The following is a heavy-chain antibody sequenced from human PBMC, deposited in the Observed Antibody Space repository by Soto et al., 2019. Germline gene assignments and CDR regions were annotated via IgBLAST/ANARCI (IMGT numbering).Heavy chain of an antibody. D-gene: IGHD2-15*01. V-gene: IGHV4-59*08. CDR2: IYYSGST. J-gene: IGHJ4*02. CDR3: ASTRYCSGGSCYSGFDY. CDR1: GGSISSYY. Sequence: SETLSLTCTVSGGSISSYYWSWIRQPPGKGLEWIGYIYYSGSTNYSPSLKSRVTISVDTSKNQFSLKLSSVTAADTAVYYCASTRYCSGGSCYSGFDYWGQGTLVTVS.